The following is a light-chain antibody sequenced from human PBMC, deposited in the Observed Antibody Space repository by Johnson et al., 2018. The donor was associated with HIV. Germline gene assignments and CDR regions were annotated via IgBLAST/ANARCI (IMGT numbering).Light chain of an antibody. V-gene: IGLV1-51*02. Sequence: QSVLTQPPSVSAAPGQKVTISCSGSSSNIGDNYVSWYQQLPGTAPKVLIYENNERPSGIPDRFSCSRSGTSATLGITGLQTGDEADYYCGTWDSSLGASYVFGTGTKVTVL. CDR3: GTWDSSLGASYV. J-gene: IGLJ1*01. CDR1: SSNIGDNY. CDR2: ENN.